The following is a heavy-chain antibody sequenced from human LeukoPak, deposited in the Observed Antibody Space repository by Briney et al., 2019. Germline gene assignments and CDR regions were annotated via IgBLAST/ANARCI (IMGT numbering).Heavy chain of an antibody. J-gene: IGHJ4*02. Sequence: ASVKVSCKASGYTFTSYYIHWVRQAPGQGLEWMGMIYPRDGSTSYAQKFQGRVTVTRDTSTSTVHMELSGLRSEDTAVYYCARDQEGFDSWGQGTLVTVSS. CDR1: GYTFTSYY. CDR3: ARDQEGFDS. CDR2: IYPRDGST. V-gene: IGHV1-46*01.